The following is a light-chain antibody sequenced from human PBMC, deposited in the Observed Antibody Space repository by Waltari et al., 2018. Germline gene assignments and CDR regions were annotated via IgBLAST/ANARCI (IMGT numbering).Light chain of an antibody. V-gene: IGLV1-47*01. CDR3: AAWDDSLSGPL. J-gene: IGLJ3*02. CDR1: SSNIGSNY. Sequence: QSVLTQPPSVSGTPGQSVTISCSGGSSNIGSNYVYWYQQLPGMAPNLLMYRIYERPRGGPARFSGSNSGTTASLAISGLRSEDEADYYSAAWDDSLSGPLFGGGTKLTVL. CDR2: RIY.